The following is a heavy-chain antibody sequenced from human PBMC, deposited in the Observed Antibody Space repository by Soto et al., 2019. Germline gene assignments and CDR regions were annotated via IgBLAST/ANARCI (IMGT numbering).Heavy chain of an antibody. CDR2: MNPNSGNT. Sequence: GASVKVSCKASGYTFTSYDINWVRQATGQGLEWMGWMNPNSGNTGYAQKFQGRVTMTRNTSISTAYMELSSLRSEDTAVYYCARLLRYCTNGVCYRLKYYYYYYMDVWGKGTTVTVSS. CDR3: ARLLRYCTNGVCYRLKYYYYYYMDV. J-gene: IGHJ6*03. D-gene: IGHD2-8*01. V-gene: IGHV1-8*01. CDR1: GYTFTSYD.